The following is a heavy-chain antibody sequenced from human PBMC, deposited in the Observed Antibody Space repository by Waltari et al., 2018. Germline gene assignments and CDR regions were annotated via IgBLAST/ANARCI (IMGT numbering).Heavy chain of an antibody. D-gene: IGHD5-18*01. CDR3: ARPPGADTAMAIDAFDI. J-gene: IGHJ3*02. V-gene: IGHV4-39*01. Sequence: QLQLQESGPGLVKPSETLSLTCTVSGGSISSSSYYWGWIRQPPGKGLEWIGSIYYSGSTYYNQSLKSRVTISVDTSKNQFSLKLSSVTAADTAVYYCARPPGADTAMAIDAFDIWGQGTMVTVSS. CDR2: IYYSGST. CDR1: GGSISSSSYY.